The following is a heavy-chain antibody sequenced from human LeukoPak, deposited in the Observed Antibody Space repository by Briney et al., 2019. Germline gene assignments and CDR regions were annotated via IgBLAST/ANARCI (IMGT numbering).Heavy chain of an antibody. CDR1: GGSISSGGYS. Sequence: PSETLSLTCTVSGGSISSGGYSWNWIRQPPGKGLEWIGYIYNSGSTSYNPSLKSRITMSVDTSKNQFSLRLRSVTAADTAVYYCARGQARLAWFDPWGQGTLVTVSS. J-gene: IGHJ5*02. V-gene: IGHV4-30-4*07. D-gene: IGHD6-19*01. CDR2: IYNSGST. CDR3: ARGQARLAWFDP.